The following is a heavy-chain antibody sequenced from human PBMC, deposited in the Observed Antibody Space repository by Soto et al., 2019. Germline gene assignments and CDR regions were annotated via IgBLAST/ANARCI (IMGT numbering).Heavy chain of an antibody. CDR2: ISWKSGII. Sequence: EVQMVESGGDLVQPGRSLRLSCAASGFNFDENAMHWVRQGPGKGLEWVAGISWKSGIIGYVDSVKGRFTISRDNAKKSLYLHMNSLRPADTAFYYCAKSPRTSAWAEEGYGAFDLRGQGTLVPVSS. CDR1: GFNFDENA. CDR3: AKSPRTSAWAEEGYGAFDL. J-gene: IGHJ3*01. V-gene: IGHV3-9*01. D-gene: IGHD6-19*01.